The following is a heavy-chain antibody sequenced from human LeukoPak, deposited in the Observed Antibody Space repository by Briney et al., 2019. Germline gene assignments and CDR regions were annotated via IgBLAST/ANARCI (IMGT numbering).Heavy chain of an antibody. Sequence: SETLSLTCTVSGGSISSGSYYWSWIRQPAGKGLEWIGRIYTSGSTNYNPSLKSRVTMSVDTSKNQFSLKLSSVTAADTAVYYCARDSFFGVVITPYFDYWGQGTLVTVSS. J-gene: IGHJ4*02. D-gene: IGHD3-3*01. CDR3: ARDSFFGVVITPYFDY. CDR2: IYTSGST. CDR1: GGSISSGSYY. V-gene: IGHV4-61*02.